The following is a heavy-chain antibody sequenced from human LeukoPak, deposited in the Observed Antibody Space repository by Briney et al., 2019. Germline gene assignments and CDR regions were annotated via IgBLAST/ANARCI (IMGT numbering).Heavy chain of an antibody. D-gene: IGHD4-17*01. Sequence: GGSLRLSCAASGFTFNDYAMNWVRQAPGKGLEWVSSISGGGETTYYADSAKGRFTISRDNSQNTLYLQMNSPRAEDTAVYYCARDYADYVGYFFFDYWGQGTLVTVSS. V-gene: IGHV3-23*01. CDR1: GFTFNDYA. CDR2: ISGGGETT. CDR3: ARDYADYVGYFFFDY. J-gene: IGHJ4*02.